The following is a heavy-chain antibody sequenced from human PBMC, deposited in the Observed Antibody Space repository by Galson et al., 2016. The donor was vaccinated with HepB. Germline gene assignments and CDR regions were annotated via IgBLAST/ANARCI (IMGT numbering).Heavy chain of an antibody. D-gene: IGHD1-26*01. CDR3: ASEASIVGAKTGFDY. Sequence: LSLTCTVSGGSIVSSSYYWGWIRQPPGKGLEWIGSIYYRGNTYYNPSLKSRVTISVDTSRNQFSLKVSSVTAADTAVYYCASEASIVGAKTGFDYWGQGTLVAVSS. V-gene: IGHV4-39*01. J-gene: IGHJ4*02. CDR1: GGSIVSSSYY. CDR2: IYYRGNT.